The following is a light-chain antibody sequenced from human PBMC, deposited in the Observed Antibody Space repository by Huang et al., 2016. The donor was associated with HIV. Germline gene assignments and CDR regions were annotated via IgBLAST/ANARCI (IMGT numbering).Light chain of an antibody. CDR3: MQTLQTPWT. CDR2: LGA. J-gene: IGKJ1*01. Sequence: DIVMTQSPLSLSVTPGEPASISCRSSQSLLHRRGSNYLDWYLQKPGQSQKLLIYLGANRASGVPDRFSGSRSGTYFTLKISRGEAEDVGVYYCMQTLQTPWTFGQGTKVEIK. V-gene: IGKV2-28*01. CDR1: QSLLHRRGSNY.